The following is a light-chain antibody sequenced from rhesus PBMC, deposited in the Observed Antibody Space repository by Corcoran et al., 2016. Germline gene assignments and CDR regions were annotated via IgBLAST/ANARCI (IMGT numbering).Light chain of an antibody. J-gene: IGKJ2*01. CDR1: QDISNN. CDR3: RQYNNYPYG. V-gene: IGKV1S14*01. Sequence: DIQMTQSPSSLSASVGDTVTITCRASQDISNNLAWYQQKPGKAPKPLIYYATDLESGVPSRFSGNGSWTDFTLSISSLQPEDFEIYYYRQYNNYPYGFGQGTKVEIK. CDR2: YAT.